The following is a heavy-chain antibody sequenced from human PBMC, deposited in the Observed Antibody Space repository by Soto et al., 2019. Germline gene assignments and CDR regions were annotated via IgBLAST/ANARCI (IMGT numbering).Heavy chain of an antibody. CDR3: AADGVVIRKPDY. CDR1: GFTFSSYG. D-gene: IGHD3-3*01. Sequence: QVQLVESGGGVVQPGRSLRLSCAASGFTFSSYGMHWVRQAPGKGLEWVAVIWYDGSNKYYADSVKGRFTISRDNSKNTLYLQMTSLRAEDTAVYYCAADGVVIRKPDYWGQGTMDTVSS. CDR2: IWYDGSNK. J-gene: IGHJ4*02. V-gene: IGHV3-33*01.